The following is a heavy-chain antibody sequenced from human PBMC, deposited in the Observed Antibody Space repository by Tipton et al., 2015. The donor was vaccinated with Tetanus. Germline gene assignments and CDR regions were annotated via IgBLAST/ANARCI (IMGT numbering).Heavy chain of an antibody. J-gene: IGHJ6*02. Sequence: QSGAEVKKPGSSVKVSCKASGGTFSSYAISWVRQAPGQGLEWMGGIIPIFGTANYAQKFQGRVTITADESTSTAYMELSSLRSEDTAVYYCARGGVRATSQDYYYGMDVWSQGTTVTVSS. CDR1: GGTFSSYA. D-gene: IGHD1-26*01. V-gene: IGHV1-69*01. CDR2: IIPIFGTA. CDR3: ARGGVRATSQDYYYGMDV.